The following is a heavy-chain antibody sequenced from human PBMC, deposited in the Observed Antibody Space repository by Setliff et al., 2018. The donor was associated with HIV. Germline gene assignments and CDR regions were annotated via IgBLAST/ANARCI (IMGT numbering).Heavy chain of an antibody. V-gene: IGHV4-31*03. J-gene: IGHJ4*02. CDR1: GGSISSGGYY. CDR2: IYYSGST. CDR3: AREIYGGNSRPFDY. Sequence: SETLSLTCTVSGGSISSGGYYWSWIRQHPGKGLEWIGYIYYSGSTYYNPSLKSRVTISVDTSKNQLSLKLSSVTAADTAVYYCAREIYGGNSRPFDYWGQGTLVTVSS. D-gene: IGHD4-17*01.